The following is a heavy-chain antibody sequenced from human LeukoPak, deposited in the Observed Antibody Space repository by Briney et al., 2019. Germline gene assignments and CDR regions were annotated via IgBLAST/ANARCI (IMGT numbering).Heavy chain of an antibody. CDR3: AKSYGVLNYYFDS. Sequence: GGSLRLSCAASGFTFSSYSMNWVRQAPGKGLEWVSSISSSSSYIYYADSVKGRFTISRDNSKNTLYLQMNSLRAEDTVVYYCAKSYGVLNYYFDSWGQGTLVTVSS. J-gene: IGHJ4*02. V-gene: IGHV3-21*01. CDR1: GFTFSSYS. D-gene: IGHD4-17*01. CDR2: ISSSSSYI.